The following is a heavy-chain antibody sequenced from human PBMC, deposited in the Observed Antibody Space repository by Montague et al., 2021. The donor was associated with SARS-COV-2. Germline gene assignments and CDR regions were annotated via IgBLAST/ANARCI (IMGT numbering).Heavy chain of an antibody. CDR1: GGSVSSSPYH. CDR2: ISYSGRT. Sequence: SETLSLTCTVSGGSVSSSPYHWGWIRQPPGRGLEWVGSISYSGRTXFRPSLKSRLTISVDSSENQFSLRLSSVTAADTAVYYCASSYYYGSGTYVYNYYMDVWGKGTTVTV. J-gene: IGHJ6*03. D-gene: IGHD3-10*01. V-gene: IGHV4-39*01. CDR3: ASSYYYGSGTYVYNYYMDV.